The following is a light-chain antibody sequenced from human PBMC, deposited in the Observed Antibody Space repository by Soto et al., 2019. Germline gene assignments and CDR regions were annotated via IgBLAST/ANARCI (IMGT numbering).Light chain of an antibody. Sequence: DIQMTQSPSSLSASVGDRVTITCRASQSISRHLNWYQQKPGKAPKLLIYGASSLQSGVPSRVSGSGSGTDVTLSISSLQPEDFATYYCQQSYSAPLTFGGGTKVEIK. J-gene: IGKJ4*01. CDR1: QSISRH. V-gene: IGKV1-39*01. CDR2: GAS. CDR3: QQSYSAPLT.